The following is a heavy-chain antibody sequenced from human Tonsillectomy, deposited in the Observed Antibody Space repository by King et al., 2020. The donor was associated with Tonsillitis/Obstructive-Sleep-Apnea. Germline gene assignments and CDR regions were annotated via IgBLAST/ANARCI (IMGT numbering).Heavy chain of an antibody. Sequence: VQLVESGGGLVKPGGSLRLSCAASGFTFSSYSMNWVRQAPGKGLEWVSSISSSSSYIYYADSVKGRFTISRDNAKNSLYLQMNSLRAEDTAVYYCARVAPHPSEWELTTFDIWGQGTMVTVSS. CDR1: GFTFSSYS. J-gene: IGHJ3*02. CDR3: ARVAPHPSEWELTTFDI. D-gene: IGHD1-26*01. CDR2: ISSSSSYI. V-gene: IGHV3-21*01.